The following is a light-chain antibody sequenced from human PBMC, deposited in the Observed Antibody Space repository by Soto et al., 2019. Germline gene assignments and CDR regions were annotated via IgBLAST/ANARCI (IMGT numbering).Light chain of an antibody. Sequence: QSVLTQPPSVSGAPGQRVTISCTGSSSNIGEGHDVHWYQQLPGRAPKVLIYGDINRPSGVPDRFSGSKSGTSAALAITGLQAEDEADYYCQSYDSSLSGFYVSGTGTKVTVL. V-gene: IGLV1-40*01. CDR2: GDI. J-gene: IGLJ1*01. CDR1: SSNIGEGHD. CDR3: QSYDSSLSGFYV.